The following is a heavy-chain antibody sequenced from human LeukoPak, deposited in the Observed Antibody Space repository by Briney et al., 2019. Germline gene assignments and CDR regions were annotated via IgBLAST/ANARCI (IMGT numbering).Heavy chain of an antibody. J-gene: IGHJ4*02. Sequence: ASVKVSCKASGGTFSSYAISWVRQAPGQGLEWMGGIIPIFGTANYAQKFQGRVTITADESTSTAYMELSSLRSEDTAVYYCATPPDWDLTGYYLPLDYWGQGTLVTVSS. CDR2: IIPIFGTA. D-gene: IGHD3-9*01. V-gene: IGHV1-69*13. CDR3: ATPPDWDLTGYYLPLDY. CDR1: GGTFSSYA.